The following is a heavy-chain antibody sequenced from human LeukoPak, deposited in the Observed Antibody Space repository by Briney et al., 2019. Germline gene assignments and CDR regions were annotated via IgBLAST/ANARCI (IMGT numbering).Heavy chain of an antibody. CDR3: ARDLANQLDDY. Sequence: GVSLRLSCAASGFTFSSYSTNWVRQAPGKGLEWVSSISSSSSYIYYADSVKGRFTISRDNAKNSLYLQMNSLRAEDTAVYYCARDLANQLDDYWGQGTLVTVSS. CDR2: ISSSSSYI. V-gene: IGHV3-21*01. CDR1: GFTFSSYS. D-gene: IGHD2-2*01. J-gene: IGHJ4*02.